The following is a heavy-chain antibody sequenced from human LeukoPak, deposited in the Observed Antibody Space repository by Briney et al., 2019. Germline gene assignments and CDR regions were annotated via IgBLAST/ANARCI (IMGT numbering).Heavy chain of an antibody. CDR1: EFTFNRYW. J-gene: IGHJ4*02. D-gene: IGHD3-10*01. V-gene: IGHV3-7*04. CDR3: ARDALFGSGRTHLDF. Sequence: GGSLRLSCVASASEFTFNRYWMSWVRQAPGKGLQWVANIKHNGGEAFYVDSVKGRFTISRDNARNLLSLQMNSLTIDDTGVYFCARDALFGSGRTHLDFWGQGTLVSVSP. CDR2: IKHNGGEA.